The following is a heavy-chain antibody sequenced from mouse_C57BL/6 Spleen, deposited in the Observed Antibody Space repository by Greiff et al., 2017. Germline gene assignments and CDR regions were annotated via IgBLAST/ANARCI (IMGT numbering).Heavy chain of an antibody. CDR1: GYTFTSYW. D-gene: IGHD2-1*01. V-gene: IGHV1-74*01. J-gene: IGHJ4*01. CDR3: SIERTIYNGNYRGYAMDY. CDR2: IHPSDSDT. Sequence: VQLQQPGAELVKPGASVKVSCKASGYTFTSYWMHWVKQRPGQGLEWIGRIHPSDSDTNYNQKFKGKATLTVDKSSSTAYMQLSSQTSEDSAVYYCSIERTIYNGNYRGYAMDYWGQGTSVTVSS.